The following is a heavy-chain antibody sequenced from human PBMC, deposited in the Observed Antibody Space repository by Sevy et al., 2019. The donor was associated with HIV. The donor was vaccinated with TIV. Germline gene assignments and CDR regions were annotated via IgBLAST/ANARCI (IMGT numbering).Heavy chain of an antibody. V-gene: IGHV3-53*01. Sequence: GGSLRLSCADSGFTVSSNYMSWVRQAPGKVLEWVSVIYSGGSTYYADSVKGRFTISRDNSKNTLYLQMNSLRAEDTAVYYCARERLSTVTTGLYYFDYWGQGTLVTVSS. J-gene: IGHJ4*02. CDR3: ARERLSTVTTGLYYFDY. D-gene: IGHD4-17*01. CDR1: GFTVSSNY. CDR2: IYSGGST.